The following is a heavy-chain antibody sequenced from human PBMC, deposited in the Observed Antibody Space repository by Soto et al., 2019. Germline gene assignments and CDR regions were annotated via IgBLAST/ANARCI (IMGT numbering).Heavy chain of an antibody. CDR2: ISVTDGGT. D-gene: IGHD6-19*01. Sequence: EVQLLESGGGLVQPGGSLRLSCAASGFTFSTYAMSWVRQAPGKGLEWVSTISVTDGGTYYADFVKGRFTISRDNSKNTLYLQMNSLRAEDTAVYYCASGESSGWPAFDYWGQGTLVTVSS. CDR1: GFTFSTYA. V-gene: IGHV3-23*01. CDR3: ASGESSGWPAFDY. J-gene: IGHJ4*02.